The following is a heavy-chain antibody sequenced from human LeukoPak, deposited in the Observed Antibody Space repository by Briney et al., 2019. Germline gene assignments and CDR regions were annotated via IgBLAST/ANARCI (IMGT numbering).Heavy chain of an antibody. D-gene: IGHD5-18*01. CDR1: GGSIRSYY. Sequence: SETLSLTCTVSGGSIRSYYWSWIRQPPGKGLEWIGYIYYIGGTNYNPSLKSRVTISVDTSKNQFSLKLSSVTAADTAVYYCAREEYSYGFGYWGQGTLVTVSS. CDR2: IYYIGGT. J-gene: IGHJ4*02. CDR3: AREEYSYGFGY. V-gene: IGHV4-59*01.